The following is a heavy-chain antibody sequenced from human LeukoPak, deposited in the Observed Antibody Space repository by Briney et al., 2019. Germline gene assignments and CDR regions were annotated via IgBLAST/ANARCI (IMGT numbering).Heavy chain of an antibody. CDR2: INPNSGGT. D-gene: IGHD6-6*01. CDR3: ARADIAPHAFDI. CDR1: GGTFSSYA. V-gene: IGHV1-2*02. J-gene: IGHJ3*02. Sequence: ASVKVSCKASGGTFSSYAISWVRQAPGQGLEWMGWINPNSGGTNYAQKFQGRVTMTRDTSISTAYMELSRLRSDDTAVYYCARADIAPHAFDIWGQGTMVTVSS.